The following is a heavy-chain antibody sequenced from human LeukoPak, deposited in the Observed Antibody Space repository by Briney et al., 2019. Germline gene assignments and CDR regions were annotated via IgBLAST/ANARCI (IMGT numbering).Heavy chain of an antibody. D-gene: IGHD3-22*01. CDR1: GYTFTGYY. CDR2: INPNSGGT. J-gene: IGHJ4*02. V-gene: IGHV1-2*02. CDR3: ARVITGATYYYDSSGSSYYFDY. Sequence: ASVKVSCKASGYTFTGYYMHWVRQAPGQGLEWMGWINPNSGGTNYAQKFQGRVTMTRDTSISTAYMELSRLRSGDTAVYYCARVITGATYYYDSSGSSYYFDYWGQGTLVTVSS.